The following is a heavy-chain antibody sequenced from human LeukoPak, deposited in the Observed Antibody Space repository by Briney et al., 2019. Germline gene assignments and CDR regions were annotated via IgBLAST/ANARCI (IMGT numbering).Heavy chain of an antibody. Sequence: GGSLRLSCTVSGFTFSSYGMHWVRHAPGKGLEWVALIWYDGSNKYYADSVKGRFTISRDNSRNTLYLQMNSLRAEDTAVYYYARDRSGTFVYWGQGTLVTVSS. D-gene: IGHD2-15*01. CDR3: ARDRSGTFVY. J-gene: IGHJ4*02. CDR2: IWYDGSNK. V-gene: IGHV3-33*01. CDR1: GFTFSSYG.